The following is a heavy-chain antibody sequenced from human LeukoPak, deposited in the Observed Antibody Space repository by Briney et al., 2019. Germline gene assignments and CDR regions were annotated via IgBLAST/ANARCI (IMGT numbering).Heavy chain of an antibody. CDR2: IIPIFGTA. CDR1: GGTFSSYA. V-gene: IGHV1-69*01. Sequence: ASVKVSCKASGGTFSSYAISWVRQAPRQGLEWMGGIIPIFGTANYAQKFQGRVTITADESTSTAYMELSSLRSEDTAVYYCARDRDGSYYDYWGQGTLVTVSS. CDR3: ARDRDGSYYDY. D-gene: IGHD1-26*01. J-gene: IGHJ4*02.